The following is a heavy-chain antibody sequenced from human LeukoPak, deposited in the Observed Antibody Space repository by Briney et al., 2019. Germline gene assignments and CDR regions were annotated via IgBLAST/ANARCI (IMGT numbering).Heavy chain of an antibody. J-gene: IGHJ6*03. D-gene: IGHD6-6*01. CDR2: IKQDGSEK. CDR1: GGSLSSYY. V-gene: IGHV3-7*01. Sequence: ETLSLTCTVSGGSLSSYYWSWVRQAPGKGLEWVANIKQDGSEKYYVDSVKGRFTIPRDNAKNSLYLQINSLRAEDTAVYYCAREYSSSSYFIYYYYYMDVWGKGTTVTVAS. CDR3: AREYSSSSYFIYYYYYMDV.